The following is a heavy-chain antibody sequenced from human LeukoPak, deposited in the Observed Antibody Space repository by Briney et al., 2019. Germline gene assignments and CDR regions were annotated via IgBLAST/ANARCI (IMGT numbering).Heavy chain of an antibody. CDR3: ARSRDGHNQLDY. CDR2: INNNGGTT. CDR1: RFTFSSYV. J-gene: IGHJ4*02. V-gene: IGHV3-64*01. D-gene: IGHD5-24*01. Sequence: GRSLRLSCAASRFTFSSYVMHWDRQAPGKGLEFVSGINNNGGTTYYANSVQGRFTISRDNSRNTLYLQMGSLRAEDMAVYYCARSRDGHNQLDYWGQGTLVTVSS.